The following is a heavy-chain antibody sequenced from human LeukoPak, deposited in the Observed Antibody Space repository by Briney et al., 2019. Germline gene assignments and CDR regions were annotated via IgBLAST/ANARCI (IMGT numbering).Heavy chain of an antibody. J-gene: IGHJ6*02. Sequence: PSQTLSLTCTVSGVSISSGGYYWSWLRQHPGKGLEWIGYIYYSGSTYYNPSVKRRFTISLDTSKNQFSLKLSSVTAADTAVYYCARDRLPRDRGGTYYYYGMDVWGQGTTVTVSS. CDR3: ARDRLPRDRGGTYYYYGMDV. CDR2: IYYSGST. V-gene: IGHV4-31*03. D-gene: IGHD2-15*01. CDR1: GVSISSGGYY.